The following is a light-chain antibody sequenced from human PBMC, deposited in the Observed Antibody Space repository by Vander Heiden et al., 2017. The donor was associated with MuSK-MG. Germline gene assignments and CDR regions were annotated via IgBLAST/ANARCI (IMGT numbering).Light chain of an antibody. CDR3: QQSDSTPQT. Sequence: DIQMTQSPSSLSASVGDRVTITCRASQSISNSLNWYHQKPGKAPKLLIYGASSLQSGVPSRFSGSGSGTDFTLTISSLQADDFATYYCQQSDSTPQTFGQGTKVEIK. CDR2: GAS. J-gene: IGKJ1*01. V-gene: IGKV1-39*01. CDR1: QSISNS.